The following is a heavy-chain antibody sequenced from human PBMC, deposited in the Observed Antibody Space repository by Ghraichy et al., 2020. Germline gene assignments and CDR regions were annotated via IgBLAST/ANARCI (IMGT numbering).Heavy chain of an antibody. CDR3: ARDESEFGPERSSPSSDYGMDV. Sequence: ASVKVSCKASGYTFTSYGISWVRQAPGQGLEWMGWISAYNGNTNYAQKLQGRVTMTTDTSTSTAYMELRSLRSDDTAVYYCARDESEFGPERSSPSSDYGMDVWGQGTTVTVSS. CDR1: GYTFTSYG. V-gene: IGHV1-18*01. CDR2: ISAYNGNT. J-gene: IGHJ6*02. D-gene: IGHD3-10*01.